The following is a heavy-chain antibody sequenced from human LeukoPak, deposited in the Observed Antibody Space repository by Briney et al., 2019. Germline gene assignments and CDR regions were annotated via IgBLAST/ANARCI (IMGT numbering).Heavy chain of an antibody. J-gene: IGHJ4*02. CDR1: GFTFSSYW. D-gene: IGHD3-22*01. V-gene: IGHV3-7*03. Sequence: GGSLRLSCAASGFTFSSYWMNWARQAPGKGLEWVASINHNGNVNYYVDSVKGRFTISRDNAKNSLYLQMNSLRAEDTAVYYCSTIFPYDNSVDWGQGTLVTVSS. CDR2: INHNGNVN. CDR3: STIFPYDNSVD.